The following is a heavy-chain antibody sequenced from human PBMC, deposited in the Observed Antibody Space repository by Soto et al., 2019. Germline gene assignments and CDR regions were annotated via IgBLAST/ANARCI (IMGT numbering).Heavy chain of an antibody. V-gene: IGHV4-34*01. J-gene: IGHJ5*02. Sequence: QVQLQQWGAGLLKPSETLSLTCAVYGGSFSGYYWSWIRQPPGKGLEWIGEINHSGSTNYNPSLTSRVTISVDTSKNQFSLKLSSVTAADTAVYYCARARRSNQLPTRRWFDPWGQGTLVTVSS. CDR2: INHSGST. CDR3: ARARRSNQLPTRRWFDP. D-gene: IGHD2-2*01. CDR1: GGSFSGYY.